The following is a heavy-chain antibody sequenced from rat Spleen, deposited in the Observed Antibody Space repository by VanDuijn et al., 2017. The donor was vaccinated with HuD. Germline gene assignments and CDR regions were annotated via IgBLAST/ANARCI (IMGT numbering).Heavy chain of an antibody. D-gene: IGHD1-1*01. Sequence: QVQLKESGPGLVQPSQTLSLTCTVAGFSLTSNNVHWVRQPPGKGLEWMGVIWNTGGPRYNSALKSRLSISRDTSKNQVFLKMNSLQTDDTGTYYCTRDQWGGFDYWGQGVMVTVSS. CDR2: IWNTGGP. CDR3: TRDQWGGFDY. V-gene: IGHV2-41*01. CDR1: GFSLTSNN. J-gene: IGHJ2*01.